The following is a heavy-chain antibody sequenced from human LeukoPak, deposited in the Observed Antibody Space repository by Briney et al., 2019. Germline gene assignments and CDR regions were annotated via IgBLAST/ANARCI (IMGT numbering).Heavy chain of an antibody. CDR2: INSDGSIT. D-gene: IGHD6-6*01. V-gene: IGHV3-74*01. CDR1: GFTFSNYW. J-gene: IGHJ4*02. Sequence: PGGSLRLSCAASGFTFSNYWMHWARQAPGKGLVWVSRINSDGSITNYADSVKGRFTVSRDNAKNTLYLQMNSLGAEDTAVYYCARTAYSTSSLGFWGQGTLVTVSS. CDR3: ARTAYSTSSLGF.